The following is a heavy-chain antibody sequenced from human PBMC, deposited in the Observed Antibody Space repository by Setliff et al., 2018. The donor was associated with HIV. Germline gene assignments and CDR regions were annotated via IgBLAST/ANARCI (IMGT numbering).Heavy chain of an antibody. D-gene: IGHD3-10*01. Sequence: ASVKVSCKTSGFTFTAYYMHWVRQAPGQGLEWMGWINPNSGGTKFAQKFQGRVTMTRDTSISTAYIELSRLRSDDTAVYYCAQGAIRESGSHITTRWGQGTLVTVSS. V-gene: IGHV1-2*02. CDR2: INPNSGGT. CDR1: GFTFTAYY. CDR3: AQGAIRESGSHITTR. J-gene: IGHJ4*02.